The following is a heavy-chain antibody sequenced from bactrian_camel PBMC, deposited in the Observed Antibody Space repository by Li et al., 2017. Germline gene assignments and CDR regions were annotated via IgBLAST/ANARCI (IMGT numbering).Heavy chain of an antibody. CDR3: AADDGYCGANATPGFNY. J-gene: IGHJ4*01. D-gene: IGHD2*01. Sequence: HVQLVESGGGLVQPGRTLRLSCAASGFTYSSYCMGWFRQAPGKEREGVAAIDSDGITSYADSVKGRFTISKDNAKNTLYLQMNSLKPEDTAMYYCAADDGYCGANATPGFNYWGQGTQVTVS. CDR2: IDSDGIT. CDR1: GFTYSSYC. V-gene: IGHV3S26*01.